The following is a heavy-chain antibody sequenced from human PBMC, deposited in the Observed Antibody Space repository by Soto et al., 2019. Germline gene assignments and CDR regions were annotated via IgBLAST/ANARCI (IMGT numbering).Heavy chain of an antibody. J-gene: IGHJ4*02. CDR2: IIPILGIA. V-gene: IGHV1-69*02. Sequence: QDQLVQSGAEVKKPGSSVKVSCKASGGTFSSYTISWVRQAPGQGLEWMGRIIPILGIANYAQKFQGRVTITADKSTRTAYRELSSLRSEDTAVYYCARDDGLAYCGGDCYSWGQGTLVTVSS. D-gene: IGHD2-21*02. CDR3: ARDDGLAYCGGDCYS. CDR1: GGTFSSYT.